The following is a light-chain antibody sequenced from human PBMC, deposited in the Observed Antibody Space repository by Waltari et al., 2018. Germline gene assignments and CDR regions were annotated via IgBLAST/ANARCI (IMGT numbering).Light chain of an antibody. CDR2: GAS. CDR1: QSVGTY. CDR3: QRYSSSPLT. Sequence: VILTQSPATLSLSPGDRATLSCSASQSVGTYLAWYQQKPGQAPRLLLYGASSRATGIPDRFSGSGSGTYFTLTISSLEPEDFAVYYCQRYSSSPLTFGGGTKVEIK. V-gene: IGKV3-20*01. J-gene: IGKJ4*01.